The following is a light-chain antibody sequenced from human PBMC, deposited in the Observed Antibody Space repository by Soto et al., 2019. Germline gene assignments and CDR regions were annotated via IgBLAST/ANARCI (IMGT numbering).Light chain of an antibody. V-gene: IGLV2-18*02. Sequence: QSALTRPPSVSGSPGQSVTISCTGTSSDVGSFNRVSWYQQPPGTVPRLLIYEVKVRRSGVPDRFSASKSGNTASLTISGLQAEDEADYYCTSYTTSNTVIFGGGTKLTVL. CDR2: EVK. J-gene: IGLJ2*01. CDR3: TSYTTSNTVI. CDR1: SSDVGSFNR.